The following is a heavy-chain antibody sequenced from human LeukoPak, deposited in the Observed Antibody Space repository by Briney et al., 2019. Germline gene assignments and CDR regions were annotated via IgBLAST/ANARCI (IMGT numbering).Heavy chain of an antibody. CDR3: AKEGARLEYLFDY. V-gene: IGHV3-64*01. Sequence: GGSLRLSCAASGFTFSSYGMHWVRQAPGKGLEYVSAISSNGGSTYYANSVKGRFTISRDNSKNTLYLQMGSLRAEDTAVYYCAKEGARLEYLFDYWGQGTLVTVSS. J-gene: IGHJ4*02. CDR2: ISSNGGST. D-gene: IGHD1-1*01. CDR1: GFTFSSYG.